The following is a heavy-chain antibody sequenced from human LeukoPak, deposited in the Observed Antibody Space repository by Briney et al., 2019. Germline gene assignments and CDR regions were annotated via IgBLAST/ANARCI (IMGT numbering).Heavy chain of an antibody. CDR3: ARASSSWYPFDP. D-gene: IGHD6-13*01. Sequence: SQTLCLTCTVSGGSISSGGYNWSWIPQHPGQGLEWIGYIYYSGSTYYNPSLKSRVTISVDTSKNQFSLKLSSVTAADTAVYYCARASSSWYPFDPWGQGTLVTVSS. CDR2: IYYSGST. V-gene: IGHV4-31*03. CDR1: GGSISSGGYN. J-gene: IGHJ5*02.